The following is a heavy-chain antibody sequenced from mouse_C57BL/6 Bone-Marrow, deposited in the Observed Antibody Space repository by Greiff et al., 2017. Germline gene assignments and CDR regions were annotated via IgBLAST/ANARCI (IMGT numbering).Heavy chain of an antibody. CDR1: GYTFTDYE. CDR3: TRDEGNSGFYSYYFDY. J-gene: IGHJ2*01. D-gene: IGHD2-1*01. CDR2: IDPETGGT. V-gene: IGHV1-15*01. Sequence: VKLMESGAELVRPGASVTLSCKASGYTFTDYEMHWVKQTPVHGLEWIGAIDPETGGTAYNQKFKGKAILTADKSSSTAYMALRSLTSEDSAVYYCTRDEGNSGFYSYYFDYWGQGTTLTVSS.